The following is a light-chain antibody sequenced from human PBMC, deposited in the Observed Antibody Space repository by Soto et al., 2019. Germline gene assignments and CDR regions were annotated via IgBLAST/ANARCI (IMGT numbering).Light chain of an antibody. CDR3: HQSYDIPT. Sequence: IKMTQSPSSLSASVGDRVTITCRASQSISSYLNWYQQKPGKAPKLLIYAASSLQSGVPSRFSGSGSGTDFTLTVSSLQPEDFATYYCHQSYDIPTFGQGTRLEI. J-gene: IGKJ5*01. CDR1: QSISSY. V-gene: IGKV1-39*01. CDR2: AAS.